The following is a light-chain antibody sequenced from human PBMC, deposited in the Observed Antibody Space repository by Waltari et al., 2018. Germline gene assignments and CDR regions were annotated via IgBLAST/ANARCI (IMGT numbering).Light chain of an antibody. CDR1: QGIVYF. J-gene: IGKJ5*01. CDR2: DAS. CDR3: QQYHNFPLT. Sequence: DIHMTQSPSSLPVSVGDRVTITCQASQGIVYFLNWYQHKPGKAPKLLIYDASNLETGVPSRFSGSGSGTDFTFTITSLQPEDIATYYCQQYHNFPLTFGQGTRLEIK. V-gene: IGKV1-33*01.